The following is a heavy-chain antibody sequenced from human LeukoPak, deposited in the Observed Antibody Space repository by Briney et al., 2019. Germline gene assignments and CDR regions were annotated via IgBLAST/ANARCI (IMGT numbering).Heavy chain of an antibody. V-gene: IGHV1-18*01. CDR3: ARGKPPWSYGDYGLDDY. J-gene: IGHJ4*02. CDR1: GYTFTSYG. D-gene: IGHD4-17*01. CDR2: ISAYNGNT. Sequence: ASVKVSCKASGYTFTSYGISWVRQAPGQGLEWMGWISAYNGNTNYAQKLQGRVTMTTDTSTSTAYMELRSLRSEDTAVYYCARGKPPWSYGDYGLDDYWGQGTLVTVSS.